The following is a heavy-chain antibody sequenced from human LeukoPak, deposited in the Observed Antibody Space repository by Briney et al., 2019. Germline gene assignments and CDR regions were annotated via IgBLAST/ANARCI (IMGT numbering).Heavy chain of an antibody. V-gene: IGHV3-11*01. Sequence: TGGSLRLSCAASGFTFSDYYMSWVRQAPGKGLEWLSYISYSGSTVYYADSVKGRFTISRDNAKNSLYPQVISLRADDTAVYYCARRGGTYSFDYWGQGTLVTVSS. CDR2: ISYSGSTV. J-gene: IGHJ4*02. CDR1: GFTFSDYY. D-gene: IGHD3-10*01. CDR3: ARRGGTYSFDY.